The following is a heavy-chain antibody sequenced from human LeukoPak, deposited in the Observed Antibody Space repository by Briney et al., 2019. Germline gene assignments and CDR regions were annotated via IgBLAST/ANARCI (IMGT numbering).Heavy chain of an antibody. CDR3: ARDGSGWSY. CDR2: IKQDGSEK. V-gene: IGHV3-7*03. J-gene: IGHJ4*02. Sequence: PGGSLRLSCAASGFTFSSHWMSWVRQAPGKGLEWVANIKQDGSEKYYVDSVKGRFTISRDNAKNSLYLQMNSLRAEDTAVYYCARDGSGWSYWGQGTLVTVSS. D-gene: IGHD6-19*01. CDR1: GFTFSSHW.